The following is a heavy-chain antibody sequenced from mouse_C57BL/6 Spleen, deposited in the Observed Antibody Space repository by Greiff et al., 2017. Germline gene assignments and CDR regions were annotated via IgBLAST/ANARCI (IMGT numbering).Heavy chain of an antibody. CDR1: GYSFTDYN. CDR3: ARSLDLLLENYYDMDY. CDR2: INPNYGTT. V-gene: IGHV1-39*01. J-gene: IGHJ4*01. Sequence: LVESGPELVKPGASVKISCKASGYSFTDYNMNWVKQSNGQSLEWIGVINPNYGTTSYTPKFKGKATLTVDHSSSTAYMQLNSLTSEDSAVYYCARSLDLLLENYYDMDYWGQGTSVTVSS. D-gene: IGHD1-1*01.